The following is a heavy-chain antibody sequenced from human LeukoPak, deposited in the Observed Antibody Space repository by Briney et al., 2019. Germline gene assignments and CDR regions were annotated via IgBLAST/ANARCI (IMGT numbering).Heavy chain of an antibody. Sequence: SETLSLTCTVSGGSISSGSYYWSWIRQPAGKGLEWIGYIYYSGSTNYNPSLKSRVTISVDTSKNQFSLKLSSVTAADTAVYYCAGDSTKGFDIWGQGTMVTVSS. V-gene: IGHV4-61*10. J-gene: IGHJ3*02. CDR2: IYYSGST. CDR3: AGDSTKGFDI. D-gene: IGHD2/OR15-2a*01. CDR1: GGSISSGSYY.